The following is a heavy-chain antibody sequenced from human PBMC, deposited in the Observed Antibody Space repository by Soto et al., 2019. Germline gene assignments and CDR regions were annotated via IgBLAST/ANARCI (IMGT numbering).Heavy chain of an antibody. V-gene: IGHV3-23*01. CDR1: GLTFGSRA. CDR3: ARGSTDSYPGSRIFDF. Sequence: LRLSCVASGLTFGSRAMSWVRQAPGEGLQWVSTITDTGGDAKYADSVRGRFVISRDNSKKTLYLQMTSLTAEDSAMYFCARGSTDSYPGSRIFDFWGRGTLVTVSS. CDR2: ITDTGGDA. J-gene: IGHJ4*02. D-gene: IGHD3-10*01.